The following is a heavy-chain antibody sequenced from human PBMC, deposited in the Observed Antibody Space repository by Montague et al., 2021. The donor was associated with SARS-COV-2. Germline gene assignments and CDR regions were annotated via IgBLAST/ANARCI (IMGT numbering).Heavy chain of an antibody. D-gene: IGHD5-24*01. CDR2: IYYSGST. CDR3: ARVFPRWLQFDPYFDY. J-gene: IGHJ4*02. Sequence: SETLSLTCTVSGGSISSSSYYWGWIRQPQGKGLEWIGYIYYSGSTNYNPSLKSRVTISVDTSENQFSLKLSSVTAADTAVYYCARVFPRWLQFDPYFDYWGQGTLVTVSS. CDR1: GGSISSSSYY. V-gene: IGHV4-61*05.